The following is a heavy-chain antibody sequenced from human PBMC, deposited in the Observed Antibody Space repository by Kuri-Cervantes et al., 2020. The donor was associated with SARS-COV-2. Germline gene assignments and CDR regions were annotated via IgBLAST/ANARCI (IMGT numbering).Heavy chain of an antibody. D-gene: IGHD6-19*01. V-gene: IGHV4-34*01. CDR3: ARGVQPEYSSGWYCWFDP. CDR2: INHSGST. CDR1: GGSFSGYY. Sequence: GSLRLSCAVYGGSFSGYYWSWVRQPPGKGLEWIGEINHSGSTNYNPSLKSRVTMAVDTSKKQFSLKLSSVTAADTAVYYCARGVQPEYSSGWYCWFDPWGQGTLVTVSS. J-gene: IGHJ5*02.